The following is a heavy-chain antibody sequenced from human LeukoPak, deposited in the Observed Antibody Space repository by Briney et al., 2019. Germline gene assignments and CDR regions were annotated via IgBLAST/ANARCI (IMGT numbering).Heavy chain of an antibody. D-gene: IGHD6-13*01. J-gene: IGHJ4*02. CDR3: AKDRTMAADGTYFDY. CDR1: GFTFTSYW. Sequence: GGSLRLSCAASGFTFTSYWMHWVRQAPGKGLVWVSRINSDGSRTSYADSVKGRFTISRDNAKNTLYLQMNSLRTEDTALYFCAKDRTMAADGTYFDYWGQGTLVTVSS. V-gene: IGHV3-74*01. CDR2: INSDGSRT.